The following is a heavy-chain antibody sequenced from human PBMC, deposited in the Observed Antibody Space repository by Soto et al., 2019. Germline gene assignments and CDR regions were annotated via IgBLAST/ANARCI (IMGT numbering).Heavy chain of an antibody. CDR2: IHYSGSS. CDR3: AKYAGANGH. V-gene: IGHV4-59*01. Sequence: QVQLQESGPGLVKPSETLSLTCTVSGVSISSYYWSWIRQPPGKGLEWIGYIHYSGSSNYNPSLKSRVTMSLDTSKNQFSLNLSSVTAADTAVYYCAKYAGANGHWGQGTLVTVSS. CDR1: GVSISSYY. J-gene: IGHJ4*02. D-gene: IGHD1-26*01.